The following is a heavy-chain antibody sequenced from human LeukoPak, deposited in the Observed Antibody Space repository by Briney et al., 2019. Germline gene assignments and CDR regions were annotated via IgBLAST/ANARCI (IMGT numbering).Heavy chain of an antibody. CDR3: ARDGREQWLVPKDAFDI. CDR2: IWYDGSNT. Sequence: GGSLRLSCAPAGLSFSSYGTHWVRPAPDKGLGWVAVIWYDGSNTYYADSVKGRFTIARDNSKNTMYLQMNSLRAEDTAVYYCARDGREQWLVPKDAFDIWGQGTMVTVSS. J-gene: IGHJ3*02. D-gene: IGHD6-19*01. CDR1: GLSFSSYG. V-gene: IGHV3-33*01.